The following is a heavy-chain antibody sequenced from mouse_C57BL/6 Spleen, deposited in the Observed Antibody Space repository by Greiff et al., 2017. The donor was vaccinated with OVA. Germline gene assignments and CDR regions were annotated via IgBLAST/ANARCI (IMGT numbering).Heavy chain of an antibody. Sequence: DVMLVESGGGLVQPGGSMKLSCAASGFTFSDAWMDWVRQSPEKGLEWVAEIRNKANNHATYYAESVKGRFTISRDDSKSSVYLQMNSLRAEDTGIYYCTRGSSYDYFDYWGQGTTLTVSS. V-gene: IGHV6-6*01. CDR2: IRNKANNHAT. CDR1: GFTFSDAW. D-gene: IGHD1-1*01. J-gene: IGHJ2*01. CDR3: TRGSSYDYFDY.